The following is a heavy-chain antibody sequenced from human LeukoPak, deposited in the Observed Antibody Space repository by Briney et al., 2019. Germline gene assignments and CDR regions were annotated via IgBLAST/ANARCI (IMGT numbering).Heavy chain of an antibody. CDR3: AKVHTPGATMSYIDN. CDR2: IRFDGTNK. D-gene: IGHD1-26*01. CDR1: GFTFRSYG. J-gene: IGHJ4*02. Sequence: PGGSLRLSCAASGFTFRSYGIHWVRQAPGKGLEWVAFIRFDGTNKYYTDSVKGRFTVSRDNSKNTVYLQMSSLRPEDTAVYSCAKVHTPGATMSYIDNWGQGTLVTVS. V-gene: IGHV3-30*02.